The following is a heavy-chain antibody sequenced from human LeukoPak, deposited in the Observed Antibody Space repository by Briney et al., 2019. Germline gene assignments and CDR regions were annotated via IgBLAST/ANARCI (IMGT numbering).Heavy chain of an antibody. V-gene: IGHV4-61*05. CDR2: IYYSGST. D-gene: IGHD3-22*01. J-gene: IGHJ4*02. CDR1: GGSISSSSYY. Sequence: SETLSLTCTVSGGSISSSSYYWGWIRQPPGKGLEWIGYIYYSGSTNYNPSLKSRVTISVDTSKNQFSLKLSSVTAADTAVYYCARVTGYMIEDYFDYWGQGTLVTVSS. CDR3: ARVTGYMIEDYFDY.